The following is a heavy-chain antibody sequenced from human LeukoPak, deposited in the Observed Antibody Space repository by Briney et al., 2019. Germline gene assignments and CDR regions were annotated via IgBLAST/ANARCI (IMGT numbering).Heavy chain of an antibody. CDR2: ISAYNGNT. J-gene: IGHJ4*02. D-gene: IGHD2-21*02. Sequence: GASVKVSCKASGYTFTSYGISWVRQAPGQGLEWMGWISAYNGNTNYAQKLQGRVTMTTDTSTSTAYMELRSLRSDDTAVYYCARVLEPDKYCGGDCYSGVGYWGQGTLVTVSS. V-gene: IGHV1-18*01. CDR1: GYTFTSYG. CDR3: ARVLEPDKYCGGDCYSGVGY.